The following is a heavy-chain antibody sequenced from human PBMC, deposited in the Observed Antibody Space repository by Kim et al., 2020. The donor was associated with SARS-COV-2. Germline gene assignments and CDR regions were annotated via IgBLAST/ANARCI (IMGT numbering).Heavy chain of an antibody. CDR2: ISAYNGNT. CDR3: ARVPDWRMTNYYYGMDV. J-gene: IGHJ6*02. CDR1: GYTFTSYG. V-gene: IGHV1-18*01. Sequence: ASVKVSCKASGYTFTSYGISWVRQAPGQGLEWMGWISAYNGNTNYAQKLQGRVTMTTDTSTSTAYMELRSLRSDDTAVYYCARVPDWRMTNYYYGMDVWGQGTTVTVSS. D-gene: IGHD3-9*01.